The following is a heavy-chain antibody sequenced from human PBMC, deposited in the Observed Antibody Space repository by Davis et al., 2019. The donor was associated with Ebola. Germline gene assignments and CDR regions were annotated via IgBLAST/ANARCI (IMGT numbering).Heavy chain of an antibody. CDR3: ARNSILYYGMDV. V-gene: IGHV3-13*01. J-gene: IGHJ6*02. D-gene: IGHD3-3*02. CDR1: GFTFSSYD. Sequence: GESLKISCAASGFTFSSYDMHWVRQATGKGLEWVSAIGTAGDTYYPGSVKGRFTISRENAKNSLYLQMNSLRAGDTAVYYCARNSILYYGMDVWGQGTTVTVSS. CDR2: IGTAGDT.